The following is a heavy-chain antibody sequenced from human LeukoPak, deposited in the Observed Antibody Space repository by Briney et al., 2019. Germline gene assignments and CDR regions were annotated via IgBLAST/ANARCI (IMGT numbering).Heavy chain of an antibody. CDR3: ARDKLEGGTDY. D-gene: IGHD1-1*01. Sequence: SETLSLTCAVSGGSISSGGYSWSWIRQPPGKGLEWIGYIYHSGSTYYNPSLKSRVTISVDRSKNQFSLKLSSVTAADTAVYYCARDKLEGGTDYWGQGTLVTVSS. CDR2: IYHSGST. J-gene: IGHJ4*02. V-gene: IGHV4-30-2*01. CDR1: GGSISSGGYS.